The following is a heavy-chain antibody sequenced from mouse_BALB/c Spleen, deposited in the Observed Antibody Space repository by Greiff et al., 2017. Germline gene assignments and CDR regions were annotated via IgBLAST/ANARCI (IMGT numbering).Heavy chain of an antibody. V-gene: IGHV2-9*02. CDR2: IWAGGST. D-gene: IGHD4-1*02. Sequence: VKLMESGPGLVAPSQSLSITCTVSGFSLTSYGVHWVRQPPGKGLEWLGVIWAGGSTNYNSALMSRLSISKDNSKSQVFLKMNSLQTDDTAMYYCARDPSTPTGRFAYWGQGTLVTVSA. CDR1: GFSLTSYG. CDR3: ARDPSTPTGRFAY. J-gene: IGHJ3*01.